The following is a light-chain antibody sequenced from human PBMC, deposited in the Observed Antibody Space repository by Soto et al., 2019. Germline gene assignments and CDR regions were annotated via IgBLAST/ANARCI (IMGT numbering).Light chain of an antibody. CDR2: ANN. V-gene: IGLV1-44*01. CDR3: AAWDDSLNGLV. Sequence: QSVLTQPPSVSGTPGQRVSISCSGSRSNFGINAVDWYHQLPGTAPKVLIYANNQMPSGVSVRFSGSKSGTSASLAINGLQSDDEAHYYCAAWDDSLNGLVFGGGTKVTVL. J-gene: IGLJ2*01. CDR1: RSNFGINA.